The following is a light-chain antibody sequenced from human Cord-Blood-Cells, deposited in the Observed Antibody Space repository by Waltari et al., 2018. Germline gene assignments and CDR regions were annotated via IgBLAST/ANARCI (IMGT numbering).Light chain of an antibody. Sequence: QSALTQPRSVSGSPGQSVTISCTGTSSDVGGYNYVSWYQQHPGKAPKLMICDVSKRPAGVPDRVSGSKSGNTASLTISGLQAEDEADYYCCSYAGSYTYVFGTGTKVTVL. CDR3: CSYAGSYTYV. CDR2: DVS. CDR1: SSDVGGYNY. J-gene: IGLJ1*01. V-gene: IGLV2-11*01.